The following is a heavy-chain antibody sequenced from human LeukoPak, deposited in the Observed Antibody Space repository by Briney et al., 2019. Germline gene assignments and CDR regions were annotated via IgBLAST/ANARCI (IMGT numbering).Heavy chain of an antibody. CDR3: AKGPLRGTAAAIDY. J-gene: IGHJ4*02. Sequence: GSSLRFSCAASGFTFNNYGMHWVRQAPGKGLEWVAVISYDGRNIHYPDSVKGRFTISRDISTDTLWLQMDSLRTEDTAVYYCAKGPLRGTAAAIDYWGQGTLVTVSS. D-gene: IGHD2-2*01. CDR2: ISYDGRNI. CDR1: GFTFNNYG. V-gene: IGHV3-30*18.